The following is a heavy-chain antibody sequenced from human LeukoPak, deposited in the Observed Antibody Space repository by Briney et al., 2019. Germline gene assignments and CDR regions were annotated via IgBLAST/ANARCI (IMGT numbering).Heavy chain of an antibody. Sequence: PGGSLRLSCAASGFTFSSYWMHWVRQVPGKGLVWVSRINIDGSTTTYADSVKGRFTISRDNAKNTLYLQINSLRAEDTALYYCARVGDPGWYGYWGQGTLVTVSS. CDR2: INIDGSTT. J-gene: IGHJ4*02. D-gene: IGHD6-19*01. CDR1: GFTFSSYW. CDR3: ARVGDPGWYGY. V-gene: IGHV3-74*03.